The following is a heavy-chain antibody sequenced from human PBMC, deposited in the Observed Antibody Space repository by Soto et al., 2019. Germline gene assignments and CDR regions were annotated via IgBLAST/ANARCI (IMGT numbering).Heavy chain of an antibody. D-gene: IGHD5-12*01. CDR2: IIPIFGTA. CDR3: AREGTDGYNSEP. V-gene: IGHV1-69*13. CDR1: GGTFSSYA. J-gene: IGHJ5*02. Sequence: GASVKVSCKASGGTFSSYAISWVRQAPGQGLEWMGGIIPIFGTANYAQKFQGRVTITADESTSTAYMELSSLRSEDTAVYYCAREGTDGYNSEPWGQGTLVTVSS.